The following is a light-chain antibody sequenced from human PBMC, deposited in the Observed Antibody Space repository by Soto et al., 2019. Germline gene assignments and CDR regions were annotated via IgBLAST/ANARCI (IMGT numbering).Light chain of an antibody. Sequence: AIQLTQSPSSLSASVGDRVTITCRASQAIRTALGWYQQRPGKVPKLLIYAASTLQSGVPSRFSGSGSGTDFTLTISSLQPEDFATYFCHSRAFGQGTRL. CDR2: AAS. CDR3: HSRA. V-gene: IGKV1-6*01. CDR1: QAIRTA. J-gene: IGKJ5*01.